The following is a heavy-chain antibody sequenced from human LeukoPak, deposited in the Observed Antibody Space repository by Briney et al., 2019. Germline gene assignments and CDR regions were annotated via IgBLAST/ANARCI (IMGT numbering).Heavy chain of an antibody. Sequence: ASVKVSCKASGYSFRTYGISWVRQAPGQGLEWMGWIGAFNGNTNYAQKFQGRVTMTADTSTDTAYMQLRSLRSDDTAIYYCARDEGIVVVPAAIGTRGAYYNHYMDVWGKGTTVTVPS. CDR1: GYSFRTYG. V-gene: IGHV1-18*01. D-gene: IGHD2-2*02. CDR2: IGAFNGNT. CDR3: ARDEGIVVVPAAIGTRGAYYNHYMDV. J-gene: IGHJ6*03.